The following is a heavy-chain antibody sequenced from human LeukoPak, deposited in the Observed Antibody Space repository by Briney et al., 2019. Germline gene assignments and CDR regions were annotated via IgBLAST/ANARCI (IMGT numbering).Heavy chain of an antibody. J-gene: IGHJ4*02. V-gene: IGHV4-39*01. Sequence: SSETLSLTCTVSGGSVSSSTCYWGWIRQPPGQGLEWIGSVYFSGSTDYNPSLSSRVTISVDTSKNQFSLRLSSVTAADTAVYYCARQVMTDTRYFDYWGQATLVTASS. CDR2: VYFSGST. CDR3: ARQVMTDTRYFDY. CDR1: GGSVSSSTCY. D-gene: IGHD2-21*02.